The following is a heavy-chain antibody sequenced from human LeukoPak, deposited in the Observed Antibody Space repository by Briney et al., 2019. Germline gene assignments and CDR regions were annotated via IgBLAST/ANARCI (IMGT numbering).Heavy chain of an antibody. D-gene: IGHD5/OR15-5a*01. J-gene: IGHJ4*02. Sequence: SETLCLTCAVYGGSFSGYHWNWIRQAPGKGLEWIGEVNHRRMTIYNPSLKSRVIISADTTNHQFSLKLDSVTAADTAMYYCARDPTSEISVENYFDDWGQGTLVTVSS. CDR1: GGSFSGYH. CDR3: ARDPTSEISVENYFDD. V-gene: IGHV4-34*01. CDR2: VNHRRMT.